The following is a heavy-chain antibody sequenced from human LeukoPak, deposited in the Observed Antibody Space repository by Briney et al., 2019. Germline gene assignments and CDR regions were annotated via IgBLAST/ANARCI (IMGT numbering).Heavy chain of an antibody. D-gene: IGHD3-22*01. CDR2: ISSSSSYI. CDR1: GFTFSSYG. V-gene: IGHV3-21*01. J-gene: IGHJ4*02. CDR3: ARDSDDSSGYYYVD. Sequence: GGSLRLSCAASGFTFSSYGMHWVRQAPGKGLEWVSSISSSSSYIYYADSVKGRFTISRDNAKNSLYLQMNSLRAEDTAVYYCARDSDDSSGYYYVDWGQGTLVTVSS.